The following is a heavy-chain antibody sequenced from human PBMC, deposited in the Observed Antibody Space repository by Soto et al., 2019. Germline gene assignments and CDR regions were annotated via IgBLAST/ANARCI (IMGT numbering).Heavy chain of an antibody. D-gene: IGHD1-26*01. CDR3: TTYSGSYYYYYGMDV. CDR1: GFTFGDYA. V-gene: IGHV3-49*04. Sequence: GGSLRLSCTASGFTFGDYAMSWVRQAPGKGLEWVGFIRSKAYGGTTEYAASVKGRFTISRDDSKSIAYLQMNSLKTEDTAVYYCTTYSGSYYYYYGMDVWGQGTTVTVSS. CDR2: IRSKAYGGTT. J-gene: IGHJ6*02.